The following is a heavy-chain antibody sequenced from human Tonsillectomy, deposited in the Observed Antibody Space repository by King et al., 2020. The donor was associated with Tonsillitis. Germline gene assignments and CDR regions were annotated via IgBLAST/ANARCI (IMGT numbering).Heavy chain of an antibody. D-gene: IGHD1-26*01. CDR3: ARFASGSQDPFDI. CDR2: INSDGSST. Sequence: VQLVESGGGLVQPGGSLRLSCAASGFTFSSYWMHWVRQAPGKGLVWVSRINSDGSSTSYADSVKGRFTISRDNANNTLYLQMNSLRAGDTAVYYCARFASGSQDPFDIWGQGTMVTVSS. J-gene: IGHJ3*02. V-gene: IGHV3-74*01. CDR1: GFTFSSYW.